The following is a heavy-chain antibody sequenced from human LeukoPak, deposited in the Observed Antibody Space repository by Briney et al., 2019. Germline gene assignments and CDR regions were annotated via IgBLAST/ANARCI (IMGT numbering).Heavy chain of an antibody. CDR2: VSGSGRNT. CDR1: GFTFSNYA. CDR3: ANPGGY. D-gene: IGHD1-26*01. V-gene: IGHV3-23*01. J-gene: IGHJ4*02. Sequence: GGSLRLSCAGSGFTFSNYAMTWVRQAPGKGLEWVSSVSGSGRNTFYPDSVEGRFTISRDNSKNTVYLQMNSLRADDTVVYYCANPGGYWGQGTLVTVSS.